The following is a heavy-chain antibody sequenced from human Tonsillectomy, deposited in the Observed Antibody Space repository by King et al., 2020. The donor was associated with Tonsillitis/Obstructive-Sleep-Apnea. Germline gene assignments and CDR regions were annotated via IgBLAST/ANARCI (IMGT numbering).Heavy chain of an antibody. D-gene: IGHD3-10*01. CDR3: ARDGSGSYRSYCYMDV. V-gene: IGHV7-4-1*02. Sequence: QLVQSGSDLKKPGASVKVSCKASGYTFTSSVMNWVRQAPGRGLEWMGWINTKTGNPTYAQGFTGRFVFSLDTSVSTAYLQINSLKAEDTAVYYCARDGSGSYRSYCYMDVWGKGTTVTVSS. CDR2: INTKTGNP. J-gene: IGHJ6*03. CDR1: GYTFTSSV.